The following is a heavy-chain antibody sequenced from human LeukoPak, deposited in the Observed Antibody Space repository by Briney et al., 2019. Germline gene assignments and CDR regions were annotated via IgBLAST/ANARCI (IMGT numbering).Heavy chain of an antibody. J-gene: IGHJ6*02. CDR1: GFTVSSNY. Sequence: PGGSLRLSCAASGFTVSSNYMSWVRQAPGKGLEWVSVIYSGGSTYYADSVKGRFTISRHNSKNTLYLQMNSLRAEDTAVYYCARDRGYSYGSDYYYYGMDVWGQGTTVTVSS. CDR2: IYSGGST. V-gene: IGHV3-53*04. D-gene: IGHD5-18*01. CDR3: ARDRGYSYGSDYYYYGMDV.